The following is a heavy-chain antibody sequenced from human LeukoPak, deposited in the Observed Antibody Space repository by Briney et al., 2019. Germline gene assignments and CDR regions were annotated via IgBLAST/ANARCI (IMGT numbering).Heavy chain of an antibody. CDR3: ARGPTISETGYFDY. V-gene: IGHV4-34*01. Sequence: SETLSLTCAVYGGSFSTYYWSWIRQSPGKGLEWIAEINHRGDTNYNPSVKSRVTISVDTSKNQFSLKITSLTAADTAVYYCARGPTISETGYFDYWGQGTLVTASS. D-gene: IGHD1-1*01. CDR2: INHRGDT. J-gene: IGHJ4*03. CDR1: GGSFSTYY.